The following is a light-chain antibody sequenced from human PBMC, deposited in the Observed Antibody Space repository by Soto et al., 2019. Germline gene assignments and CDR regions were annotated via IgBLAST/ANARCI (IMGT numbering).Light chain of an antibody. CDR2: KAS. CDR1: ERIGSC. CDR3: QQYSSSSRT. V-gene: IGKV1-5*03. J-gene: IGKJ1*01. Sequence: DVQMTQSDSTLSAAVGDMVTITCRASERIGSCLAWYTLKPGTVPKLLIYKASTLTKGVTSTFSGSGSGTEFNLIITRLQPDDFAAHYCQQYSSSSRTLGQGTKV.